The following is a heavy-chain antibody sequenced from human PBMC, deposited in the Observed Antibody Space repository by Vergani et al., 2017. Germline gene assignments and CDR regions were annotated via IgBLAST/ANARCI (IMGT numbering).Heavy chain of an antibody. CDR2: INSNSGNP. CDR1: GFTFTSSA. D-gene: IGHD1-26*01. CDR3: ARGGSYLAPLADY. V-gene: IGHV7-4-1*02. J-gene: IGHJ4*02. Sequence: QVQLVQSGAEVKKPGTSVKVSCKASGFTFTSSAMQWVRQARGQRLEWMGWINSNSGNPTYAQGFKGRFVFSLDSSVSTAYLQISSLKAEDTAVYYCARGGSYLAPLADYWGQGTLVTVSS.